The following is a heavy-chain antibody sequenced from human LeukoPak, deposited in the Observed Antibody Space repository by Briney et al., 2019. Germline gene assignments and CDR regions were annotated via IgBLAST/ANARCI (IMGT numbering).Heavy chain of an antibody. Sequence: PGGSLRLSCAASEFSVGSNYMTWVRQAPGKGLEWVSLIYSDGRTYYADSVRGRCTISRDSSKNTLYLQMNSLRVEDTAVYYCARGLFLSGYLDAFDLWGQGTVVTVSS. CDR3: ARGLFLSGYLDAFDL. V-gene: IGHV3-53*01. CDR1: EFSVGSNY. J-gene: IGHJ3*01. D-gene: IGHD3-22*01. CDR2: IYSDGRT.